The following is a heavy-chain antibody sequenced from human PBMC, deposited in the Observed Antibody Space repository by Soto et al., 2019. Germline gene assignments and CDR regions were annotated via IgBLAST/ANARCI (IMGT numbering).Heavy chain of an antibody. CDR3: AKTGYCSGGSCHYIDY. Sequence: GGSLRLPCAASGFTFSRSGMNWVRQAPGMGLEWVSGIGGSGGGTYFADFVKGRFSIFRDDSKDMLYLQMNSLRVEDTAVYYCAKTGYCSGGSCHYIDYWGHGTLVTVSS. CDR1: GFTFSRSG. J-gene: IGHJ4*01. D-gene: IGHD2-15*01. V-gene: IGHV3-23*01. CDR2: IGGSGGGT.